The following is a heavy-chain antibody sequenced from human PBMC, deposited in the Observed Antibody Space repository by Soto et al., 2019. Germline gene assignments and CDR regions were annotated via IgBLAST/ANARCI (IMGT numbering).Heavy chain of an antibody. CDR2: IYYSGST. D-gene: IGHD7-27*01. V-gene: IGHV4-61*01. J-gene: IGHJ4*02. Sequence: SETLSLTCTVSGGSVSSGSYYWSWIRQPPGKGLEWIGYIYYSGSTNYNPSLKSRVTISVDTSKNQFSLKLSSVTAADTAVYYCARGLGTFFYWGQGTLVTVSS. CDR1: GGSVSSGSYY. CDR3: ARGLGTFFY.